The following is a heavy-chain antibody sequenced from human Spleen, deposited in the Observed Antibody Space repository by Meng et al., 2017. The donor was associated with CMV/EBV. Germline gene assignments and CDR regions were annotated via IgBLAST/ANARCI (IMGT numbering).Heavy chain of an antibody. CDR1: GGSLSGYY. CDR3: ARQYSSSYYSDY. J-gene: IGHJ4*02. V-gene: IGHV4-34*01. Sequence: SETLSPTCGIYGGSLSGYYWSWIRQTPGKGLEWIGEIRHSGDITNYNPSLKSRVTISIDTSKKQFSLKLSAVTAADTAVYYCARQYSSSYYSDYWGQGTLVTVSS. CDR2: IRHSGDIT. D-gene: IGHD6-6*01.